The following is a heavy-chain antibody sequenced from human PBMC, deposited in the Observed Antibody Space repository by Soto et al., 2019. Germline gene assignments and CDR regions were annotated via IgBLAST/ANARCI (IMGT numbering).Heavy chain of an antibody. CDR3: ARALRYFDWLLKDYYYYGMDV. CDR2: INAGNGNT. CDR1: GYTFTSYA. Sequence: QVQLVQSGAEVKKPGASVKVSCKASGYTFTSYAMHWVRQAPGQRLEWMGWINAGNGNTKYSQKFQGRVTITRDTSASTAYMELSSLRSEDTAVYYCARALRYFDWLLKDYYYYGMDVWGQGTTVTVSS. J-gene: IGHJ6*02. D-gene: IGHD3-9*01. V-gene: IGHV1-3*01.